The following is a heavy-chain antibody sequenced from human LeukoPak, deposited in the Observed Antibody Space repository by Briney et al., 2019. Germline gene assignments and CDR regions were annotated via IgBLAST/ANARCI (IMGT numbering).Heavy chain of an antibody. CDR1: GYTFTGYY. CDR2: INPNSGGT. Sequence: ASVKVSCKASGYTFTGYYMHWVRQAPGQGLEWMGWINPNSGGTNYAQKFQGRVTMTRDTSISTAYMELSRLRSDDTAVYYCARVELTRSIAARAASFDPWGQGTLVTVSS. D-gene: IGHD6-6*01. V-gene: IGHV1-2*02. CDR3: ARVELTRSIAARAASFDP. J-gene: IGHJ5*02.